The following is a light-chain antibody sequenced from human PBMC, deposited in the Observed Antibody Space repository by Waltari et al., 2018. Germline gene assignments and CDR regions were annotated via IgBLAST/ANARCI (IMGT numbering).Light chain of an antibody. V-gene: IGKV1-39*01. J-gene: IGKJ2*01. CDR3: HQSYSSPPHT. CDR2: AAS. CDR1: QNLRSY. Sequence: DIQMTQSPSSLSASVGDRVTITCRASQNLRSYLNWYQQKPGKAPNLLIYAASNLQSGIPSRFSGGGSGTDFTLTISSLQPEDSATYYCHQSYSSPPHTFGQGTKLEIK.